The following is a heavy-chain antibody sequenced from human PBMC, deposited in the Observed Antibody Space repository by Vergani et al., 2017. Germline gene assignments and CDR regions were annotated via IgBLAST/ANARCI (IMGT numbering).Heavy chain of an antibody. CDR3: ARDVNGSVLQWRIKAYGMDV. J-gene: IGHJ6*02. CDR2: ISSSGSTI. V-gene: IGHV3-11*04. CDR1: GFTFSDYN. D-gene: IGHD6-19*01. Sequence: QVQLVESGGGLVKPGGSLSLSCAASGFTFSDYNMSWIRQAPGQGLEWVSYISSSGSTIYYADSVKARFTISRDNAKNSLYLQMNRLRAEDTAVYYCARDVNGSVLQWRIKAYGMDVGGQGTTVTVSS.